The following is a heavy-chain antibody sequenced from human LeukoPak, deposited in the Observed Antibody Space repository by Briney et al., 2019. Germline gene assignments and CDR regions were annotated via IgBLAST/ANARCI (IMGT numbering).Heavy chain of an antibody. D-gene: IGHD3-10*01. Sequence: GGSLRLSCAASGFTFSSYEMNWVRQAPGKGLEWVSYISSSGSTIYYADSVKGRFTISRDNAKNSLYLPMNSLRAEDTAVYYCARDRDGFDYWGQGTLVTVSS. CDR3: ARDRDGFDY. CDR2: ISSSGSTI. CDR1: GFTFSSYE. V-gene: IGHV3-48*03. J-gene: IGHJ4*02.